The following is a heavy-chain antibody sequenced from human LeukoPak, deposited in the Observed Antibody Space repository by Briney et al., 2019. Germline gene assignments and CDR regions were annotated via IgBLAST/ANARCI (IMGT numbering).Heavy chain of an antibody. CDR1: GFTLRDYW. J-gene: IGHJ4*02. V-gene: IGHV3-7*01. CDR2: IKQDGSEK. D-gene: IGHD2-15*01. CDR3: ARSYCSGGTCYRGDY. Sequence: PGGSLRLSCAASGFTLRDYWMSWVRQAPGKGLEWLANIKQDGSEKYYVDSVKGRFTISRDNAENSLYLQMNSLRADDTAVYYCARSYCSGGTCYRGDYWGQGTLVTVSS.